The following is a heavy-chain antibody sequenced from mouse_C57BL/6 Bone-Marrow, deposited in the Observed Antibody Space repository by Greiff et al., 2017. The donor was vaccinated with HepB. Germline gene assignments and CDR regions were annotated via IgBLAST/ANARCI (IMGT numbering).Heavy chain of an antibody. V-gene: IGHV2-4*01. CDR2: IWSGGST. Sequence: QVQLQQSGPGLVQPSQSLSITCTVSGFSLTSYGVHWVRQPPGKGLEWLGVIWSGGSTDYNAAFISRLSISKDNSKSQVYFKMNSLQADDTAIYYCAKNDGYCVWYLDVGGTGTTVTVSS. D-gene: IGHD2-3*01. CDR1: GFSLTSYG. CDR3: AKNDGYCVWYLDV. J-gene: IGHJ1*03.